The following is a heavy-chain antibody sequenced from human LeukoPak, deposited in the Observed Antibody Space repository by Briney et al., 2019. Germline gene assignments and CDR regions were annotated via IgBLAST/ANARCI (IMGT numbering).Heavy chain of an antibody. D-gene: IGHD3-3*01. V-gene: IGHV4-59*08. CDR1: GGSISSYY. J-gene: IGHJ6*02. CDR2: IYYSGST. CDR3: ARNNAPTYYDFWSGYRNYYGMDV. Sequence: SETLSLTCTVSGGSISSYYWSWIRQPPGKGLGWIGYIYYSGSTNYNPSLKSRVTISVDTSKNQFSLKLSSVTAADTAVYYCARNNAPTYYDFWSGYRNYYGMDVWGQGTTVTVSS.